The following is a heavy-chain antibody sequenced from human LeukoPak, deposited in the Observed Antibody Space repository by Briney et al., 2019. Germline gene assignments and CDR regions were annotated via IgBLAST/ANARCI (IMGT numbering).Heavy chain of an antibody. D-gene: IGHD5-12*01. CDR1: GFTFSSYA. CDR3: AREEGGYDLFVSLFSGLDY. Sequence: GRFLRLSCAASGFTFSSYAMHWVRQAPGKGLEWVAVISYDGSNKYYADSVKGRFTISRDNSKNTLYLQMNSLRAEDTAVYYCAREEGGYDLFVSLFSGLDYWGQGTLVTVSS. J-gene: IGHJ4*02. V-gene: IGHV3-30*04. CDR2: ISYDGSNK.